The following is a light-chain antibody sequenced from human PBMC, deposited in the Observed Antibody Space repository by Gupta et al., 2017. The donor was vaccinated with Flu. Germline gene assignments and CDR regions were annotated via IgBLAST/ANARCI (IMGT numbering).Light chain of an antibody. J-gene: IGLJ3*02. CDR2: EVS. CDR1: SSDVGGYNY. V-gene: IGLV2-14*01. Sequence: SALTQPASVSGSPGQSITISCTGTSSDVGGYNYVSWYQQHPGKAPKLMSYEVSNRPSGVSNRFSGSNSGNTDSLTISXLXDEEQAXYYCSSYISSRTLNSVFYGGTK. CDR3: SSYISSRTLNSV.